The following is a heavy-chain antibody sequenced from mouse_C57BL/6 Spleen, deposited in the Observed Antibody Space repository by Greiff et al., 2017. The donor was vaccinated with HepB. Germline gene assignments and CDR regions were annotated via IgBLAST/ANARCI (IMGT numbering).Heavy chain of an antibody. D-gene: IGHD1-1*01. Sequence: VQLKESGPGMVKPSQSLSLTCTVTGYSITSGYDWHWIRHFPGNKLEWMGYISYSGSTNYNPSLKSRISITHDTSKNHFFLKLNSVTTEDTATYYCAREYGSSYGWYFDVWGTGTTVTVSS. CDR3: AREYGSSYGWYFDV. CDR1: GYSITSGYD. CDR2: ISYSGST. J-gene: IGHJ1*03. V-gene: IGHV3-1*01.